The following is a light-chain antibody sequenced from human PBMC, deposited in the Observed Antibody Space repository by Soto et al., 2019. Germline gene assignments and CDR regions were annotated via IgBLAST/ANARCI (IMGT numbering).Light chain of an antibody. J-gene: IGKJ5*01. CDR2: AAS. Sequence: QLTQSPSSLSAYVGDRVSITCRPSQGISSWLAWYQQKPWKSAKLLTNAASSLQSGVPSRFSGSGSGTDFTLTISSLQPEDFATYYCQQANSFPSSFGQGTRVEN. CDR3: QQANSFPSS. V-gene: IGKV1-12*02. CDR1: QGISSW.